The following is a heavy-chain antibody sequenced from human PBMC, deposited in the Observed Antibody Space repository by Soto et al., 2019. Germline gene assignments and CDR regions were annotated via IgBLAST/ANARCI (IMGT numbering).Heavy chain of an antibody. CDR2: INWNSGSI. J-gene: IGHJ1*01. CDR1: GFTFDGYA. D-gene: IGHD6-13*01. CDR3: VKDESINWYSGHFRH. Sequence: GGSLRLSCAASGFTFDGYAMHWVRQVPGKGLEWVSGINWNSGSIGYGDSVKGRFAISRDNAKNSLHLQMNSLSAEDTAFYYCVKDESINWYSGHFRHWGQGTLVTVSS. V-gene: IGHV3-9*01.